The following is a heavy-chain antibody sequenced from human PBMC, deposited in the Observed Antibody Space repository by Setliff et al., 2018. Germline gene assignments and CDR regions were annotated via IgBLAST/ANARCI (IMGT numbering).Heavy chain of an antibody. CDR2: INHSGST. D-gene: IGHD2-8*02. V-gene: IGHV4-34*01. J-gene: IGHJ4*02. CDR1: GGSFCTYY. Sequence: LSLTCAVYGGSFCTYYWIWIRQPPGKGLEWIGEINHSGSTNYNPSLKSRVTISVDTSKNQFSLKLSSVTAADTALYYCTVYNTGSSRDHYWGQGTPVTVSS. CDR3: TVYNTGSSRDHY.